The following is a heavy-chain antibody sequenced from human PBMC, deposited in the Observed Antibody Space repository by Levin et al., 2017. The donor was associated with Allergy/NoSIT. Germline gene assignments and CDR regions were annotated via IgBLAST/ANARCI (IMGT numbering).Heavy chain of an antibody. CDR3: ARASGYSYGLSYYDYGMDG. CDR1: GFTFSSYS. V-gene: IGHV3-21*01. Sequence: GGSLRLSCAASGFTFSSYSMNWVRQAPGKGLEWVSSISSSSSYIYYADSVKGRFTISRDNAKNSLYLQMNSLRAEDTAVYYCARASGYSYGLSYYDYGMDGWGQGTTVTVSS. J-gene: IGHJ6*02. CDR2: ISSSSSYI. D-gene: IGHD5-18*01.